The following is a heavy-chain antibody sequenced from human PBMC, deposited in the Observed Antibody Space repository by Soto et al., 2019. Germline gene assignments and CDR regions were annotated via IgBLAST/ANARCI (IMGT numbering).Heavy chain of an antibody. CDR1: GYTFSSYH. V-gene: IGHV1-18*01. CDR3: ARDGPPAYC. D-gene: IGHD2-2*01. Sequence: QVQLVQSGAEVKKPGASVKVSCKASGYTFSSYHISWVRQAPGQGLEWMGWVSAYNGYTNYAQKLQGRVTMTTATSTSTAYRELRSLRSDDTAVYYCARDGPPAYCWGQGTLVTVSS. J-gene: IGHJ4*02. CDR2: VSAYNGYT.